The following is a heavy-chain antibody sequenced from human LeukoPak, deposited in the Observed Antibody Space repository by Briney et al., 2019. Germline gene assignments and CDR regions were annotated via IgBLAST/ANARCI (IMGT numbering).Heavy chain of an antibody. J-gene: IGHJ1*01. CDR1: GGSSCNYY. CDR2: INHGGST. V-gene: IGHV4-34*01. D-gene: IGHD3-22*01. Sequence: SETLSLTCAVYGGSSCNYYGVGLPHPPGKGLEWVGEINHGGSTNYSPSLKSRVTLSADTSKKQCSLKLSSVTAADTAVYYCAYSSAFQQHCGQGTLVTVSS. CDR3: AYSSAFQQH.